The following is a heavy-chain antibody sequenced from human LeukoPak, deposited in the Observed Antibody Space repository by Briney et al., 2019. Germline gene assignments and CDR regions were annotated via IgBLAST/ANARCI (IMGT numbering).Heavy chain of an antibody. CDR1: GFTFSTYA. D-gene: IGHD6-13*01. Sequence: PGGSLRLSCAASGFTFSTYAMSWVRQAPGKGLEWVSAISGSGDGGSGGNTYYADSVKGRFTISRDNSKNTLYLQMNSLRAEDTAVYYCANPRDSSTRYTFDYWGQGTLVTVSS. CDR2: ISGSGDGGSGGNT. J-gene: IGHJ4*02. V-gene: IGHV3-23*01. CDR3: ANPRDSSTRYTFDY.